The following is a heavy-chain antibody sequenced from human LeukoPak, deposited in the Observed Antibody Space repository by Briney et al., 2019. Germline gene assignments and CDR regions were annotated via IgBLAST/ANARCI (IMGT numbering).Heavy chain of an antibody. Sequence: PSETLSVTCAVYGGSFSGYYWSWIRQPPGKGLEWIGEINHSGSTNYNPSLKSRVTISVDTSKNQFSLKLSSVTAADTAVYYCARGRLYYDILTGYKTSYYFDYWGQGTLVTVSS. D-gene: IGHD3-9*01. CDR2: INHSGST. CDR1: GGSFSGYY. V-gene: IGHV4-34*01. J-gene: IGHJ4*02. CDR3: ARGRLYYDILTGYKTSYYFDY.